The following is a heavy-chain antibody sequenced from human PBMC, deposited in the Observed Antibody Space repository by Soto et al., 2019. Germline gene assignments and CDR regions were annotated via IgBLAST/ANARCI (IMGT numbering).Heavy chain of an antibody. J-gene: IGHJ4*02. CDR1: GFTFDNYT. V-gene: IGHV3-23*01. Sequence: GGSLRLSCAASGFTFDNYTMSWVRQAPGKGLEWVSAISGGSPKEFYAESVKGRFTISRDNSKNTLLLEMNSLRADDAALYYCAKDFSRDSFSKKPSCCGDCYTPDSWGQGTQVTVSS. CDR2: ISGGSPKE. D-gene: IGHD2-21*02. CDR3: AKDFSRDSFSKKPSCCGDCYTPDS.